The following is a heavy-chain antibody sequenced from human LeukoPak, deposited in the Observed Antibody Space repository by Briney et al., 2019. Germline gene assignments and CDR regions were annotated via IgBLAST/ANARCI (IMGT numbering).Heavy chain of an antibody. CDR1: GGSISSYY. D-gene: IGHD3-10*01. V-gene: IGHV4-4*07. Sequence: SETLSPTCTVSGGSISSYYWSWIRQPAGKGLEWIGRIYTSGSTNYNPSLKSRVTMSVDTSKNQFSLKLSSVTAADTAVYYCARGAYGSGNKAYFQYWGQGTLVTVS. CDR2: IYTSGST. CDR3: ARGAYGSGNKAYFQY. J-gene: IGHJ1*01.